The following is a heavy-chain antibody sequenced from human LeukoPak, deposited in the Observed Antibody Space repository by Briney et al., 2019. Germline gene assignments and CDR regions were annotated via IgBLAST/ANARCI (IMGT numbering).Heavy chain of an antibody. V-gene: IGHV3-74*01. CDR3: ARISEYCGGSSCYRY. Sequence: GGSLRLSCAASGFTFSSYWMHWVRQAPGKGLVWVSRINSDGSTTAYADSVKGRFTISRDNAKNTLYLQMNSLRAEETAVYYCARISEYCGGSSCYRYWGQGTLVTVSS. CDR2: INSDGSTT. J-gene: IGHJ4*02. D-gene: IGHD2-15*01. CDR1: GFTFSSYW.